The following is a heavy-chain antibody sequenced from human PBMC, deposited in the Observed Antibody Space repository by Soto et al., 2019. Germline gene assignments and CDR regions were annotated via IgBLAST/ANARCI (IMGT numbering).Heavy chain of an antibody. CDR2: IFSDNER. Sequence: QVTLKESGPALVPPTETLTLTCTVSGFSLTTGKMGVRWIRQPPGKALEWLAHIFSDNERSYSTSLQGRLTISKDTSGSQVVVSMTNVDPVDTATYYCARMKVDSYQFYYAMDVWGQGTTVTVSS. V-gene: IGHV2-26*01. CDR1: GFSLTTGKMG. J-gene: IGHJ6*02. CDR3: ARMKVDSYQFYYAMDV. D-gene: IGHD1-26*01.